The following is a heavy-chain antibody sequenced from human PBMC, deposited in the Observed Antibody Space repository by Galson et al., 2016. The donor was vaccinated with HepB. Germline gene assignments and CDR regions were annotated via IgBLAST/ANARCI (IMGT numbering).Heavy chain of an antibody. CDR1: GFTSSHFY. D-gene: IGHD4-17*01. V-gene: IGHV3-74*01. CDR2: INTDGKST. CDR3: GRDKYGDLSGSDL. J-gene: IGHJ4*02. Sequence: SLRLSCAASGFTSSHFYMHWVRQGPGKGLVWVSRINTDGKSTTYADSVKGRFTISRDYAKNTVSLQMNSLRAEDTAVYYCGRDKYGDLSGSDLWGQGALVTVSS.